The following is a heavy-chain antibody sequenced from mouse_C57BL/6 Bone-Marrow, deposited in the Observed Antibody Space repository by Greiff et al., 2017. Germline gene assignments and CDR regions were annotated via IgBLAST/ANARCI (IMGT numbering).Heavy chain of an antibody. V-gene: IGHV14-2*01. CDR3: ALYGYETWFAY. J-gene: IGHJ3*01. D-gene: IGHD2-2*01. CDR2: IDPEDGET. CDR1: GFNINDYY. Sequence: EVQLQQPGAELVKPGASVKLSCTASGFNINDYYMHWVKQRTEQGLEWIGRIDPEDGETKYAPKFQGKATITADTSSNPAYLQLSSLSSEDTAVYYCALYGYETWFAYWGQGTLVTVSA.